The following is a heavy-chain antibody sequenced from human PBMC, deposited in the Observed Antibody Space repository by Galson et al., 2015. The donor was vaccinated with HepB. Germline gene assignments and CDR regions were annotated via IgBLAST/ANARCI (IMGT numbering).Heavy chain of an antibody. CDR2: IFNSGIT. V-gene: IGHV4-59*13. J-gene: IGHJ3*02. CDR3: ARTPPRTQVLRYFDWLPFDAFDI. CDR1: GVSSRSYY. D-gene: IGHD3-9*01. Sequence: ETLSLTCTVSGVSSRSYYWSWIRQPPGKGLEWIGYIFNSGITKYNPSLKSRVTISLDTSKSQFSLKLSSVTAADTAVYYCARTPPRTQVLRYFDWLPFDAFDIWGQGTMVTVSS.